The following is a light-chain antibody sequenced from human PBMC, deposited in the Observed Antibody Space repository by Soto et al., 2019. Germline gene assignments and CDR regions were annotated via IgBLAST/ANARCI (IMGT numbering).Light chain of an antibody. CDR1: LSVSSD. J-gene: IGKJ4*01. Sequence: EIVMTQSPATLSLAPGERATLSCRASLSVSSDLAWYRQKPVQAPRLLIYRAFTRATGIPARFSGSGFGTDFTLTISSLQSEDFAVYYCQQYNNWPLTFGGGTKVDIK. V-gene: IGKV3-15*01. CDR3: QQYNNWPLT. CDR2: RAF.